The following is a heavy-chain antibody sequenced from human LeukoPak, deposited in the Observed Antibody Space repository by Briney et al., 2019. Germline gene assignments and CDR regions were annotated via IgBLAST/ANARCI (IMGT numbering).Heavy chain of an antibody. D-gene: IGHD2-2*01. Sequence: SETLSLTCTVSGGSISSGNYYWNWIRQPPGKGLEWIGNIHYGGSTYYNPSLKSRVTISVDTSKNQFSLKLSSVTAADTAVYYCARTSIVVVPAAIWFDPWGQGTLVTVSS. V-gene: IGHV4-30-4*08. CDR2: IHYGGST. J-gene: IGHJ5*02. CDR1: GGSISSGNYY. CDR3: ARTSIVVVPAAIWFDP.